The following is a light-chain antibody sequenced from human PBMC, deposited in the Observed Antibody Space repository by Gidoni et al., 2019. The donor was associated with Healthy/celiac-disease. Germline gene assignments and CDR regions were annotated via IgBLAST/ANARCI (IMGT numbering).Light chain of an antibody. CDR1: QDITNY. J-gene: IGKJ4*01. CDR3: QQYDNLFA. CDR2: DAS. Sequence: DIQMTQSPSSLSASVGDRVTLTCQASQDITNYLHWYQQKPGKAPKLLIYDASNLESGVPSRFSGSGSGKDFTFTISSLQPEDIATYYCQQYDNLFAFGGXTKVEIK. V-gene: IGKV1-33*01.